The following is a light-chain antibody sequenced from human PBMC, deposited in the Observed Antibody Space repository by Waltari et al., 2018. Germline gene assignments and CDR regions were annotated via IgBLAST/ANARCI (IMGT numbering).Light chain of an antibody. CDR2: GAS. CDR1: QSLRSNY. V-gene: IGKV3-20*01. CDR3: QQFDDSQCS. J-gene: IGKJ1*01. Sequence: EIVLTQSPDSLSLSPGESAILSCRASQSLRSNYFAWYRQRPGQAPRLLIYGASKRATGIPDRFSGSGSGTDFTLTINRLEPEDFAVYYCQQFDDSQCSFGQGTKVELK.